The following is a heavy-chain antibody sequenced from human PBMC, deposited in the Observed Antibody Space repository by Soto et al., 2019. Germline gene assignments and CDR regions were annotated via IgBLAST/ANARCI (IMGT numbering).Heavy chain of an antibody. CDR2: IYYSGTT. CDR3: ARGHYYYGMDV. CDR1: NGSVSSGTYS. J-gene: IGHJ6*01. V-gene: IGHV4-30-2*01. Sequence: SETLSLTCTVSNGSVSSGTYSWSWVRQPPWKGLEWIGYIYYSGTTYYTPSLKSRLTMSMDRANDHFSLNLTSVTAADTAVYFCARGHYYYGMDVWGQGITVPVS.